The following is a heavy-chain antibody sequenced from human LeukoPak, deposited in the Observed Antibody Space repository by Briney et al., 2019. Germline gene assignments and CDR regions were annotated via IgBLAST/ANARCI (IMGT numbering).Heavy chain of an antibody. Sequence: SQTLSLTCAISGDSVSSNSAAWNWIRQSPSRGLEWLGRTYYRSNWYNDYAVSVKSRITINPGTSKNQFSLQLDSVTPEDTAVYYCARDVGYSGSDVWFDPWGQGTLVTVSS. CDR1: GDSVSSNSAA. CDR3: ARDVGYSGSDVWFDP. D-gene: IGHD1-26*01. J-gene: IGHJ5*02. CDR2: TYYRSNWYN. V-gene: IGHV6-1*01.